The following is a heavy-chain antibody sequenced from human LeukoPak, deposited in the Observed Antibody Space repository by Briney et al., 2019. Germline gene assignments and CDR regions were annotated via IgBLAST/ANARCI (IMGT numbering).Heavy chain of an antibody. CDR3: AGGGTGATRDDTFDI. D-gene: IGHD1-7*01. Sequence: AGESLTLAWAHSGFTFISYSVNWVRQPAKKVLGWGSSFSSGSSYLLYAAYVTERFNISRDNAKNSFYLQMNSLRAEHTAVYSCAGGGTGATRDDTFDIWGQGTLVTVSS. CDR2: FSSGSSYL. J-gene: IGHJ3*02. CDR1: GFTFISYS. V-gene: IGHV3-21*01.